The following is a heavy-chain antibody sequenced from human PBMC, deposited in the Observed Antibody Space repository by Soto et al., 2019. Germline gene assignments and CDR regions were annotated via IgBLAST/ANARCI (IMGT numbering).Heavy chain of an antibody. J-gene: IGHJ5*02. Sequence: EVQLVESGRGLVQPGGSLSLSCTASGFAFSDSWMTWVRQAPGKGLEWVARIKPDESEKKYADSVKGRFSISRDNAKNSMYLQMDSLRGEDTAVYYCVRGGSNYASWGQGTLVTVSS. CDR3: VRGGSNYAS. D-gene: IGHD4-4*01. V-gene: IGHV3-7*01. CDR1: GFAFSDSW. CDR2: IKPDESEK.